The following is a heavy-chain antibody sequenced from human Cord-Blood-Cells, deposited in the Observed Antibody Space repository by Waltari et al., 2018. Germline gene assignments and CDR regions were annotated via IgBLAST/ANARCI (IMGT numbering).Heavy chain of an antibody. CDR2: INHSGST. D-gene: IGHD6-13*01. V-gene: IGHV4-34*01. CDR3: ARGPYSSSWYDY. CDR1: GGSFSGYY. J-gene: IGHJ4*02. Sequence: QVQLQQWGAGLLKPSETLSLTCAVYGGSFSGYYWGWIRQPPGKGLEWIGEINHSGSTNYNPSLKSRVTISVNTSKNQFSLKLSSVTAADTAVYYCARGPYSSSWYDYWGQGTLVTVSS.